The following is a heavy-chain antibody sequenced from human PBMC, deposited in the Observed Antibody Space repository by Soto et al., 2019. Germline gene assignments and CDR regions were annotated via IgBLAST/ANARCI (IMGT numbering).Heavy chain of an antibody. J-gene: IGHJ4*02. D-gene: IGHD6-19*01. V-gene: IGHV1-3*01. CDR2: INAGDGKI. CDR1: GYTFTSSA. CDR3: ARDGAVAGDSNFNY. Sequence: ASVQVSRKASGYTFTSSAIHLVRHAPAQRLERMGWINAGDGKIKHSQKFQHRVTISRDTSASTAYMELRSLRLEDTAVYYCARDGAVAGDSNFNYWGQGPQVTVPS.